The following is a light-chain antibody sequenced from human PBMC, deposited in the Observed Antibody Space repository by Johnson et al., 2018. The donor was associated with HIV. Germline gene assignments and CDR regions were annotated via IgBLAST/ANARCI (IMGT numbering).Light chain of an antibody. CDR3: GAWDSSLSAHFV. Sequence: QSVLTQPPSVSAAPGQKVTNSCSGSTSNIGNNYVSWYQQLPGTVPKLLIYEKNKRPSGIPDRFSASKSGTSATLVITGLQLGDEADYYCGAWDSSLSAHFVFGTGTKVTVL. CDR1: TSNIGNNY. CDR2: EKN. J-gene: IGLJ1*01. V-gene: IGLV1-51*02.